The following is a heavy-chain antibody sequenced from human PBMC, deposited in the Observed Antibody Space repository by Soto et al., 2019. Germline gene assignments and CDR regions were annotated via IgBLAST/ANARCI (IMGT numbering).Heavy chain of an antibody. J-gene: IGHJ4*02. Sequence: PGGSLRLSCAASGFTFTAYIMIWVRQAPGKGLEWLSHISTRSSAKDYADSVKGRFTISRDDAKSSLYLQMSSLRAEDTAVYYCARDVDWAFDYWGQGTLVTVSS. D-gene: IGHD3-9*01. CDR1: GFTFTAYI. CDR3: ARDVDWAFDY. V-gene: IGHV3-48*01. CDR2: ISTRSSAK.